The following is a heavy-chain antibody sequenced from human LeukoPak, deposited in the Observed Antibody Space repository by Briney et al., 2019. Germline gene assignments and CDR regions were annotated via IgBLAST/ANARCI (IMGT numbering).Heavy chain of an antibody. CDR1: GGSISSYY. D-gene: IGHD5-18*01. V-gene: IGHV4-59*01. CDR3: ARDTAGYPNWFDP. Sequence: SETLSLTCTVSGGSISSYYWSWIRQPPGKGLEWIGYIYYSGSTNYNPSLKSRVTISVDTSKNQFSLKLSSVTAADTAVYYCARDTAGYPNWFDPWGQGTLVTVSS. J-gene: IGHJ5*02. CDR2: IYYSGST.